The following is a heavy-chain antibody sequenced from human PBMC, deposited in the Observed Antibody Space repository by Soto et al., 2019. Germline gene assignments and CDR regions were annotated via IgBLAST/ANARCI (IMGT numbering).Heavy chain of an antibody. D-gene: IGHD3-10*01. V-gene: IGHV3-33*01. J-gene: IGHJ6*02. CDR1: GFTFSNYG. CDR2: ILNDGSNR. CDR3: ARDDEYSGNGMDV. Sequence: QVQLVESGGGVVQPGRSLRLSCAASGFTFSNYGMHWVRQAPGKGLEWVAVILNDGSNRYHADSVKDRFTISRDNSKTTLYLQRNSLRAEDTAVYYCARDDEYSGNGMDVWGQGTTVTVS.